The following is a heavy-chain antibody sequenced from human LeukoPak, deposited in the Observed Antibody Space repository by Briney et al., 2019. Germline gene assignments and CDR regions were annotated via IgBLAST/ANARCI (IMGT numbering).Heavy chain of an antibody. D-gene: IGHD3-10*01. CDR3: ARDHHKYHYGSGSPTLGAFDI. V-gene: IGHV3-30*04. CDR2: ISYDGSNK. CDR1: GFTFSSYA. Sequence: GSLRLSCAASGFTFSSYAMHWVRQAPGKGLEWVAVISYDGSNKYYADSVKGRFTISRDNSKNTLYLQMNSLRAEDTAVYYCARDHHKYHYGSGSPTLGAFDIWGQGTMVTVSS. J-gene: IGHJ3*02.